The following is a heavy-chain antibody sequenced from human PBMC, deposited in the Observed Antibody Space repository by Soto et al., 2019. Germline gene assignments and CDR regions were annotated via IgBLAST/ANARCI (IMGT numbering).Heavy chain of an antibody. Sequence: ASVKVSCKASGYTFTSYGISWVRQAPGQGLEWMGWISAYNGDTNYAQKLQGRVTMTTDTSTSTAYMELRSLRSDDTAVYYCARDPPPFSEWPTFNWFDPWGQGTLVTVSS. D-gene: IGHD3-3*01. J-gene: IGHJ5*02. V-gene: IGHV1-18*01. CDR2: ISAYNGDT. CDR1: GYTFTSYG. CDR3: ARDPPPFSEWPTFNWFDP.